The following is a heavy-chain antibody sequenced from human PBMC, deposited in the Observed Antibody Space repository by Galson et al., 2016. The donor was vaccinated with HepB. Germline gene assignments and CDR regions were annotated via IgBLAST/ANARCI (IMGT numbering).Heavy chain of an antibody. Sequence: SVKVSCKVSGHTLTDLSIHWVRQAPGKGLEWMGGFDPEDGKPIYAQKFKGRVTVTEDTSTDTAFMQLSGLRSDDTAVYYCASSPPPTWKLLLYYSYYYMAVWGQGTTVTVS. V-gene: IGHV1-24*01. CDR3: ASSPPPTWKLLLYYSYYYMAV. J-gene: IGHJ6*02. D-gene: IGHD4-23*01. CDR2: FDPEDGKP. CDR1: GHTLTDLS.